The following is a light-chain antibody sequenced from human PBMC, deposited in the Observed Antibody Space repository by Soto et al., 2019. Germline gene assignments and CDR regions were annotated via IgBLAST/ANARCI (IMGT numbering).Light chain of an antibody. CDR2: AAS. CDR1: QDISRYY. CDR3: QQYRSSRA. J-gene: IGKJ1*01. V-gene: IGKV3-20*01. Sequence: EIVLTQSPGTLSLSPGERATLSCRASQDISRYYLAWYQQRPGQTPRLLIYAASSRATGIPDRFSGSGSGTDFTLTISRLKPEDFAVYYCQQYRSSRAFGQGTRVEIK.